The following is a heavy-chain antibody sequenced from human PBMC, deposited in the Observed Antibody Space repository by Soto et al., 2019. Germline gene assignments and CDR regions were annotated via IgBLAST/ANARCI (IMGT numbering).Heavy chain of an antibody. CDR2: ISYDGSNR. CDR1: GFTFSSYA. CDR3: ARDGTYYDFWSGLSPGIYGMDV. D-gene: IGHD3-3*01. V-gene: IGHV3-30-3*01. Sequence: GGSLRLSCAASGFTFSSYAMHWVRQAPGKGLEWVAVISYDGSNRYYADSVKGRFTISRDNSKNTLYLQMNSLRAEDTAVYYCARDGTYYDFWSGLSPGIYGMDVWGQGTTVTVS. J-gene: IGHJ6*02.